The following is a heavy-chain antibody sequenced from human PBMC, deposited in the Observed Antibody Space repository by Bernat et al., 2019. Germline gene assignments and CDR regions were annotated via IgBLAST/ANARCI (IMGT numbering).Heavy chain of an antibody. V-gene: IGHV1-18*01. CDR3: ARLQGIAAAGTPYYYGMDV. D-gene: IGHD6-13*01. CDR2: ISAYNGNT. J-gene: IGHJ6*02. Sequence: QVQLVQSGAEVKKPGASVKVSCKASGYTFTSYGISWVRQAPGQGLEWMGWISAYNGNTNYAQKLQGRVTMTTDTATSTAYMELRSLRSDDTAVYYCARLQGIAAAGTPYYYGMDVWGQGTTVTVAS. CDR1: GYTFTSYG.